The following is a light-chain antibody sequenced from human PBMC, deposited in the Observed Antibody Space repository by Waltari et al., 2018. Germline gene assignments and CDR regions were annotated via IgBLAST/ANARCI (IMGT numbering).Light chain of an antibody. Sequence: QSVLTQPPSASGPPGQRVTIPCSGSSSNIRSNTVTWYQPLPGTAPKLLIYSNNQRPSGVPDRFSGSKSGTSASLAISGLQSEDEADYYCAAWDDSLNGLWVFGGGTKLTVL. J-gene: IGLJ3*02. CDR2: SNN. CDR1: SSNIRSNT. V-gene: IGLV1-44*01. CDR3: AAWDDSLNGLWV.